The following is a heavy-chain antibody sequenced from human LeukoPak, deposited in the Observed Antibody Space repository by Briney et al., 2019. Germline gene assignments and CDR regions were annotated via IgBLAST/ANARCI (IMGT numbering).Heavy chain of an antibody. Sequence: PGASLRLSCAASEFTVSSNYMSSVREAPGKGLERISVNHGAGSTHYADSVNGRLNISRDSSKNTLYLQMNSMRVEDTDVYYCAIHSSGWYIYYYGMDVWGQGTTVTVSS. D-gene: IGHD6-19*01. J-gene: IGHJ6*02. CDR1: EFTVSSNY. CDR2: NHGAGST. CDR3: AIHSSGWYIYYYGMDV. V-gene: IGHV3-53*01.